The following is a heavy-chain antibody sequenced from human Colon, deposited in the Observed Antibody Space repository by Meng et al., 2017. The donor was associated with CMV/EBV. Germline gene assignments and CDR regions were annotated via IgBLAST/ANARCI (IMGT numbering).Heavy chain of an antibody. CDR3: AKGVHDYNYYYGMDV. V-gene: IGHV3-23*01. CDR2: ITTSGGR. Sequence: GESLKISCAASGFNLSSYAMTWVRQAPGKGLEWVSVITTSGGRHYADSVKGRFTISRDNSKNTLYLQMNSLRAEDTAVYFCAKGVHDYNYYYGMDVWGQGTTVTVSS. J-gene: IGHJ6*02. D-gene: IGHD3/OR15-3a*01. CDR1: GFNLSSYA.